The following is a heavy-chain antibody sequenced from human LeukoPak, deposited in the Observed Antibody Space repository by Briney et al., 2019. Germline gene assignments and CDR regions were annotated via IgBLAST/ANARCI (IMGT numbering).Heavy chain of an antibody. CDR3: ASPGGGSGSYYHFDY. Sequence: GGSLRLSCEASGFTFSSYAMSWVRQAPGKGLEWVSAISGSGGSTYYADSVKGRFTISRDNSKNTLYLQMNSLRAEDTAVYYCASPGGGSGSYYHFDYWGQGTLVTVSS. J-gene: IGHJ4*02. CDR2: ISGSGGST. D-gene: IGHD3-10*01. V-gene: IGHV3-23*01. CDR1: GFTFSSYA.